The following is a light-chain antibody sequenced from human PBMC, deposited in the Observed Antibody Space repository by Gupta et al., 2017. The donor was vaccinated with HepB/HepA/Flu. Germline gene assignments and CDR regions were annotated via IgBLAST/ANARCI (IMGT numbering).Light chain of an antibody. CDR2: DAS. J-gene: IGKJ3*01. CDR3: QQVNSYRFT. Sequence: DIHITQSPSSLSASVGDRGTITWRASQGINIWLAWYQQKPEKAPKSLIYDASSLQSGVPSRFSGSGSGTNFTLTISSLQPEDFATYYCQQVNSYRFTFGHGTKVDIK. CDR1: QGINIW. V-gene: IGKV1D-16*01.